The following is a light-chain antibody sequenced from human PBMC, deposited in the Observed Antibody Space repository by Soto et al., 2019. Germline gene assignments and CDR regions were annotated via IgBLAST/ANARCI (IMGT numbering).Light chain of an antibody. V-gene: IGLV2-8*01. CDR3: SSYGGNNNLV. Sequence: QSALTQPPSASGSPGQSVTISCTGTSSDVGGYNYVSWYQQHPGKASKLMIYEVSKRPSGVPGRFSASKSGNTASLTVSGLQAEDEADYYCSSYGGNNNLVFGGGTKVTVL. CDR1: SSDVGGYNY. CDR2: EVS. J-gene: IGLJ2*01.